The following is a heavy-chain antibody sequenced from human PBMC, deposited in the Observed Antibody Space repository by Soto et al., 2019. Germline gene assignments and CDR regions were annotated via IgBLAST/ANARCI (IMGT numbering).Heavy chain of an antibody. D-gene: IGHD1-26*01. CDR3: ARDGKLSGSYYSYYYYGMDV. V-gene: IGHV1-18*01. J-gene: IGHJ6*02. CDR2: ISAYNGNT. Sequence: QVQLVQSGAEVNNPGASVKVSCKASGYTFTSYGISWVRQAPGQGLEWMGWISAYNGNTNYAQKLQGRVTMTTDTSTSTAYMELRSLRSDDTAVYYCARDGKLSGSYYSYYYYGMDVWGQGTTVTVSS. CDR1: GYTFTSYG.